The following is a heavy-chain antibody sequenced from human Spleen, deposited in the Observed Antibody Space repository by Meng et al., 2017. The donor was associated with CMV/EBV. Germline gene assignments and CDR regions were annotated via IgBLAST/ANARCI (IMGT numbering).Heavy chain of an antibody. D-gene: IGHD3-16*01. CDR3: AKDLGDTANYYYYGMDV. CDR2: ISSSSSYI. V-gene: IGHV3-21*01. CDR1: GFIFSSYS. Sequence: GESLKISCAASGFIFSSYSMNWVRQAPGKGLEWVSSISSSSSYIYYADSVKGRFTISRDNAKNSLYLQMNSLRAEDTAVYYCAKDLGDTANYYYYGMDVWGQGTTVTVSS. J-gene: IGHJ6*02.